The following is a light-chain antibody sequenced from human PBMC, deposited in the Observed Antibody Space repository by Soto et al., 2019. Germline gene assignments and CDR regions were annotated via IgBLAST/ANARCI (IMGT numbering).Light chain of an antibody. CDR1: QSVSSN. CDR2: GAS. CDR3: QQYNNWPPWA. V-gene: IGKV3-15*01. Sequence: EIVMTQSPATLSVSPGERATLSCRASQSVSSNLAWYQQKPGQAPRLLIYGASTRATGIPARFSGSGSGTEFTINISSLQAEDFAVYYCQQYNNWPPWAFGQGTKVEI. J-gene: IGKJ1*01.